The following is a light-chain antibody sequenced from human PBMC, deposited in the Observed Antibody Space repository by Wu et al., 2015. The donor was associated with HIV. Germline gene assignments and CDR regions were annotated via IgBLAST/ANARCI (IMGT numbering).Light chain of an antibody. CDR2: ASS. CDR3: QQYNNWPPRDT. Sequence: EIVMTQSPVTLSVSPGERATLSCRASQSVSSNLAWYQWKPGQAPRLLIYASSTRATDIPARFSGSGSGTEFTLTINSVQSEDFAIYYCQQYNNWPPRDTFGQGTKLEI. CDR1: QSVSSN. J-gene: IGKJ2*01. V-gene: IGKV3-15*01.